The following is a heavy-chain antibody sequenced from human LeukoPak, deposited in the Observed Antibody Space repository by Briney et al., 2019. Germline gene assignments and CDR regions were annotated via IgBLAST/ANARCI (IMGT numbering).Heavy chain of an antibody. D-gene: IGHD4-11*01. J-gene: IGHJ6*02. CDR2: IIPIFGTA. CDR1: GGTFSSYA. V-gene: IGHV1-69*05. Sequence: GASVKVSCKASGGTFSSYAISWVRQAPGQGLEWMGGIIPIFGTANYAQKLQGRVTMTTDTSTSTAYMELRSLRSDDTAVYYCAIYSNYYYYYGMDVWGQGTTVTVSS. CDR3: AIYSNYYYYYGMDV.